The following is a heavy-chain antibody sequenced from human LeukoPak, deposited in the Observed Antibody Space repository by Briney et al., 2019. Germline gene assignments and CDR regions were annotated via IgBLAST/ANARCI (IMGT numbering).Heavy chain of an antibody. CDR2: VSSSSSYI. CDR1: GFTFSSYS. D-gene: IGHD3-22*01. Sequence: GGSLRLPCAASGFTFSSYSMNWVRQAPGKGLEWVSSVSSSSSYIYYADSVKGRFTISRDNAKNSLYLQMNSLRAEDTAVYYCASIYKSGYDSSGLDYWGQGTLVTVSS. V-gene: IGHV3-21*01. J-gene: IGHJ4*02. CDR3: ASIYKSGYDSSGLDY.